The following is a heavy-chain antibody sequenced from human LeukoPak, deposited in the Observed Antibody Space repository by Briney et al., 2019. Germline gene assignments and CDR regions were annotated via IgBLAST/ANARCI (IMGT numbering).Heavy chain of an antibody. J-gene: IGHJ3*02. D-gene: IGHD3-10*01. V-gene: IGHV3-74*01. CDR2: INSDGSRT. CDR3: ARSREGSGAFDI. CDR1: GFTFSNYW. Sequence: GGSLRLSCAASGFTFSNYWMHWVRQAPGKGLVWVSHINSDGSRTNYAASVKGRFTISRDNAKNTLYLQMNSLRAEDTAVYYCARSREGSGAFDIWGQGTMVTVSS.